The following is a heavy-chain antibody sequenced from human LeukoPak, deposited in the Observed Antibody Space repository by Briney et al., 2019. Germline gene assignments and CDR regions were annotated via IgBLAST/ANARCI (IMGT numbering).Heavy chain of an antibody. J-gene: IGHJ4*02. CDR3: ARVRGSYSFDY. D-gene: IGHD1-26*01. CDR2: ISSSSGDT. V-gene: IGHV3-11*06. Sequence: GGSLRLSCTASGFIFSTCAMSWVRQAPGKGLEWVSYISSSSGDTSYADSVKGRFTISRDNAKNSLFLQMNSLRAEDTAIYYCARVRGSYSFDYWGQGTLVTVSS. CDR1: GFIFSTCA.